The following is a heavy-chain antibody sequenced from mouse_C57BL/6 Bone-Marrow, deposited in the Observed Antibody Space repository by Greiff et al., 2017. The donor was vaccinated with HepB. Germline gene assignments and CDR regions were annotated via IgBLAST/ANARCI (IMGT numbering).Heavy chain of an antibody. CDR3: ASGNGSSYVDYFDY. J-gene: IGHJ2*01. Sequence: QVQLQQSGAELVKPGASVKLSCKASGYTFTSYWMHWVKQRPGRGLEWIGRIDPNSGGTKYNEKFKSKATLTVDKPSSTAYMQLSSLTSEDSAVYYCASGNGSSYVDYFDYWGQGTTLTVSS. V-gene: IGHV1-72*01. CDR1: GYTFTSYW. D-gene: IGHD1-1*01. CDR2: IDPNSGGT.